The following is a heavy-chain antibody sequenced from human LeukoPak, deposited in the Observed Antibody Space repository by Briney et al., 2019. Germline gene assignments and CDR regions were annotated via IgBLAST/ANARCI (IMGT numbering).Heavy chain of an antibody. Sequence: GSSVKVSCKASGGTFSSYAISWVRQAPGQGLEWMGGIIPIFGTANYAQKYQGRVTITADESTNTAYMELSSLRSEDTAVYYCARVPSRARYCSSTSCSYYFDYWGQGTLVTVSS. CDR3: ARVPSRARYCSSTSCSYYFDY. V-gene: IGHV1-69*01. J-gene: IGHJ4*02. CDR2: IIPIFGTA. D-gene: IGHD2-2*01. CDR1: GGTFSSYA.